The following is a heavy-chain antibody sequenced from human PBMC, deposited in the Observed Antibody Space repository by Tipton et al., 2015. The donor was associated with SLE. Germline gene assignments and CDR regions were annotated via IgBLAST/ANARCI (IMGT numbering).Heavy chain of an antibody. J-gene: IGHJ4*02. CDR3: ATGGAAARPWYFDY. V-gene: IGHV4-59*13. D-gene: IGHD6-6*01. CDR2: IYNSGST. Sequence: TLSLTCTVSGASIINYHWTWIRQPPGKGLECLGYIYNSGSTTYSPSLKSRVTISVDTSKNQVSLKLTSVTAADTAVYYCATGGAAARPWYFDYWGQGTLVTVSS. CDR1: GASIINYH.